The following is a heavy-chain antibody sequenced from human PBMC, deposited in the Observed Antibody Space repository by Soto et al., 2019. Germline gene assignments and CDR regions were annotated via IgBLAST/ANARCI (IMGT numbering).Heavy chain of an antibody. CDR3: VAEGSKYYYDSSGYYYGMDV. D-gene: IGHD3-22*01. Sequence: QVQLVQSGAEVKKPGSSVKVSCKASGGTFSSYAISWVRQAPGQGLEWMGGIIPIFGTANYAQKVQGRVTITADESTSTAYMELSSLRSEDTAVYYCVAEGSKYYYDSSGYYYGMDVWGQGTTVTVSS. CDR1: GGTFSSYA. J-gene: IGHJ6*02. V-gene: IGHV1-69*01. CDR2: IIPIFGTA.